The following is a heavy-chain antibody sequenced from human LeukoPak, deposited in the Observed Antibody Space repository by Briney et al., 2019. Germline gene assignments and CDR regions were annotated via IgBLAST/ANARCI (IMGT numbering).Heavy chain of an antibody. V-gene: IGHV3-74*03. CDR2: INPDGRDT. CDR3: ARAVAATGSSDF. CDR1: GFTSSSRY. Sequence: PGESLRLSCAASGFTSSSRYMHWVRQAPGKGLVWVSRINPDGRDTKYAESVRGRFTMSRDNGENTLYLQMNNLRADDTGVYYCARAVAATGSSDFWGQGTLVTVSS. J-gene: IGHJ4*02. D-gene: IGHD6-19*01.